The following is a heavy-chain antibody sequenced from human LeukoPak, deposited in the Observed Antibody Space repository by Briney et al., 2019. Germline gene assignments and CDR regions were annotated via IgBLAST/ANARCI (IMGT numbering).Heavy chain of an antibody. J-gene: IGHJ4*02. CDR1: GGSISSHY. CDR3: ARENSGSYREFDY. Sequence: SETLSLTCTVSGGSISSHYWSWIRQPAGKGLEWIGRIYTSGSTNYNASLKSRVSMSVDTSKNQFSLKLSSVTAADTAVFYCARENSGSYREFDYWGQGTLVTVSS. CDR2: IYTSGST. V-gene: IGHV4-4*07. D-gene: IGHD1-26*01.